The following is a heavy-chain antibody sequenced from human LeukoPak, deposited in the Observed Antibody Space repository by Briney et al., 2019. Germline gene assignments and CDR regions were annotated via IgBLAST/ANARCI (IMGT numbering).Heavy chain of an antibody. CDR1: GFTFSSYG. V-gene: IGHV3-30*02. D-gene: IGHD3-9*01. J-gene: IGHJ4*02. CDR3: ARGQYYDILTGYYGPPFDY. Sequence: PGGSLRLSCAASGFTFSSYGMHWVRQAPGKGLEWVAFIRYDGSNKYYADSVKGRFTISRDNSKNTLYLQMNSLRAEDTAVYYCARGQYYDILTGYYGPPFDYWGQGTLITVSS. CDR2: IRYDGSNK.